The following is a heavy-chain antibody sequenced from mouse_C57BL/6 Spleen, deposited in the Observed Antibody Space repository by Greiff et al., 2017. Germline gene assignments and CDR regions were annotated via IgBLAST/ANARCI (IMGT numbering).Heavy chain of an antibody. CDR3: TRVPMDY. J-gene: IGHJ4*01. CDR1: GYTFTDYE. Sequence: QVQLQQSGAELVRPGASVTLSCKASGYTFTDYEMHWVKQTPVHGLEWIGAIDPETGGTAYNQKFKGKAILTADKSSSTAYMELRSLTSDDSAVYYCTRVPMDYWGQGTSVTVSS. V-gene: IGHV1-15*01. CDR2: IDPETGGT.